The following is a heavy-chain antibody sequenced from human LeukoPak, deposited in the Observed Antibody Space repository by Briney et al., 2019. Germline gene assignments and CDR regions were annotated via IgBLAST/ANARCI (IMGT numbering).Heavy chain of an antibody. J-gene: IGHJ5*02. V-gene: IGHV1-2*02. Sequence: GASVNLSCRPSGYTFTDYYIHWGRQAPGQGLGGMGWINPDNGGTNYAQKFQGRVTMTTDTSIRTVYMDLSRLRSDDTAVFYCTREARVGNWFDPWGQGTQVTVSS. D-gene: IGHD2-2*01. CDR2: INPDNGGT. CDR1: GYTFTDYY. CDR3: TREARVGNWFDP.